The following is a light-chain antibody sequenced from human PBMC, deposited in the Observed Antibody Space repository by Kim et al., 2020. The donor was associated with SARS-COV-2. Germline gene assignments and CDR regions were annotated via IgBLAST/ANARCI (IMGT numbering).Light chain of an antibody. CDR2: DAS. CDR1: QSISNIY. Sequence: EIVLTQSPGTLSLSPGERATLSCRASQSISNIYLAWYQHKPGQAPSLLIYDASSRATGIPDRFSGSGSGTDFTLTISRLEPEDFAVYYCQHYGPPPLTFGQGTRLEIK. CDR3: QHYGPPPLT. J-gene: IGKJ5*01. V-gene: IGKV3-20*01.